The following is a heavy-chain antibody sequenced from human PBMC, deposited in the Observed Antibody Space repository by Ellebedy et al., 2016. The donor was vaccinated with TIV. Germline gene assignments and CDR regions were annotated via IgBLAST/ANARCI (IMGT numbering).Heavy chain of an antibody. CDR2: IIPILGIA. J-gene: IGHJ4*02. CDR1: GGTFSSYA. CDR3: ARALALPRDPFDY. V-gene: IGHV1-69*04. Sequence: SVKVSXKASGGTFSSYAISWVRQAPGQGLEWMGRIIPILGIANYAQKFQGRVTITADKSTSTAYMELSSLRSEDTAVYYCARALALPRDPFDYWGQGTLVTVSS. D-gene: IGHD5-24*01.